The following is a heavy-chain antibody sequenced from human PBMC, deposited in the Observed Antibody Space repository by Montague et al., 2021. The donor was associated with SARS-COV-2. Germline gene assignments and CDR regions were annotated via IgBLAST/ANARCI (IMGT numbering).Heavy chain of an antibody. Sequence: SETLSLTCTVSGGSISSSTYYWAWIRQPPGKGLEWIGSMYYRGSTYYNPSLKSRVFISVGTTKKQLSLTLTSVTAADTAVYYCATQENPSGWIPGPFDFWGQGTLLSVSS. CDR1: GGSISSSTYY. CDR3: ATQENPSGWIPGPFDF. V-gene: IGHV4-39*01. J-gene: IGHJ4*02. D-gene: IGHD6-19*01. CDR2: MYYRGST.